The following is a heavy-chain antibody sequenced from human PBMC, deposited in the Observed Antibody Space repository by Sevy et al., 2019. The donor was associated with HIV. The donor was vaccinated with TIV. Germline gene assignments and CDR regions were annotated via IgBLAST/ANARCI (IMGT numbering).Heavy chain of an antibody. V-gene: IGHV4-39*01. CDR3: ARPQYGGSHLLFDY. J-gene: IGHJ4*02. D-gene: IGHD5-12*01. CDR1: GDSISNGDYY. CDR2: IYYSGST. Sequence: GSLRLSCTVSGDSISNGDYYWGWIRQPPGKGPEWIGSIYYSGSTYYNPSLMSRVTISVDTSRNQFSLKLSSVTAADTAVYYCARPQYGGSHLLFDYWGQRTLVTVSS.